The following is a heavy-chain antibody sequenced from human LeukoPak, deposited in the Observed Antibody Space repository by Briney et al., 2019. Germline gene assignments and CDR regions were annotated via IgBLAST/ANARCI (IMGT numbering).Heavy chain of an antibody. V-gene: IGHV3-7*01. CDR1: EFIFGSYW. J-gene: IGHJ6*02. CDR2: IKQDGSEK. Sequence: GGSLRLSCVGSEFIFGSYWMSWVRQAPGKGLEWVANIKQDGSEKYYVDSVKGRFTVFRDNGKNSLYLQMNRLRAEDTAMYFCARGYKSEPPAKYGMDVWGRGTTVIVSS. D-gene: IGHD5-12*01. CDR3: ARGYKSEPPAKYGMDV.